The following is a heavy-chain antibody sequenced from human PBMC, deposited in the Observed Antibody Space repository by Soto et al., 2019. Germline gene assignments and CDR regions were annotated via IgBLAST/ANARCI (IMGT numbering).Heavy chain of an antibody. D-gene: IGHD5-12*01. J-gene: IGHJ3*02. CDR1: GFTFSSYG. CDR3: ARVGSGYDQLDAFDI. CDR2: IWYDGSNK. V-gene: IGHV3-33*01. Sequence: GGSLRLSCAASGFTFSSYGMHWVRQAPGKGLEWVAVIWYDGSNKYYADSVKGRFTISRDNSKNTLYLQMNSLRAEDTAVYYCARVGSGYDQLDAFDIWGQGTMVTVSS.